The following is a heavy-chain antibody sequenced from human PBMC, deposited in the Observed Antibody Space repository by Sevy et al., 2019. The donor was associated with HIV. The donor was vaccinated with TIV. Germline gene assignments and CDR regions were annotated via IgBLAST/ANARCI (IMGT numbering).Heavy chain of an antibody. CDR3: VRLDSSSWYWFDP. J-gene: IGHJ5*02. V-gene: IGHV5-51*01. D-gene: IGHD6-13*01. CDR2: IYPGDSDT. Sequence: GESLKISCKGSGYSFTSYWIGWVRQMPGKGPEWMGIIYPGDSDTRYSPSFQGQVTISADKSISTAYLEWSSLKASDTAMYYCVRLDSSSWYWFDPWGQGTLVTVSS. CDR1: GYSFTSYW.